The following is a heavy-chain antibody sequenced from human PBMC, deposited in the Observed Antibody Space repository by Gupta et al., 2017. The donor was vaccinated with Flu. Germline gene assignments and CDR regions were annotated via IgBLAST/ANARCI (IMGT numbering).Heavy chain of an antibody. V-gene: IGHV4-34*01. Sequence: QVQLQQWGAGLLKPSETLSLTCAVYGGSFSGYYWSWIRQPPGKGLEWIGEINHSGSTNYNPSLKSRVTISVDTSKNQFSLKLSSVTAADTAVYYCARALDARQWLVRYFDYWGQGTLVTVSS. CDR3: ARALDARQWLVRYFDY. CDR1: GGSFSGYY. D-gene: IGHD6-19*01. CDR2: INHSGST. J-gene: IGHJ4*02.